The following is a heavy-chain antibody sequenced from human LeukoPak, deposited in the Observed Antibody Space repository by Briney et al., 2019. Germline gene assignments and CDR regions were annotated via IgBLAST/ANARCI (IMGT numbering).Heavy chain of an antibody. V-gene: IGHV3-23*01. D-gene: IGHD6-19*01. Sequence: GGSLRLSCAASGFTFSSYAMSWVRQAPGKGLEWVSGISGSGTSTYYADSVKGRFTISRDNSKNTMSLQMNSLRAEDTALYYCARGKGIAVSSFDSWGQGALVTVSS. CDR1: GFTFSSYA. CDR2: ISGSGTST. CDR3: ARGKGIAVSSFDS. J-gene: IGHJ4*02.